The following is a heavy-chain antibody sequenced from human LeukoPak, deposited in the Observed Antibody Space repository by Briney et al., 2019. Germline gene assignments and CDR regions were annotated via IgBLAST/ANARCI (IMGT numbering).Heavy chain of an antibody. CDR1: GFAFSSYR. CDR3: ARELAA. D-gene: IGHD6-13*01. V-gene: IGHV3-33*01. J-gene: IGHJ4*02. CDR2: IWPDGSNK. Sequence: PGGSLRLSCEAAGFAFSSYRMHWVRQAPGKGLEWVAAIWPDGSNKYYANSVKGRFTISRDNSKNTLYLQMNSLRGDDTAIYYCARELAAWGQGTLVTVSS.